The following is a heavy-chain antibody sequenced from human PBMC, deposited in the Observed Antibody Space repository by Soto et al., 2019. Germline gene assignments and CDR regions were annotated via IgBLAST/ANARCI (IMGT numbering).Heavy chain of an antibody. V-gene: IGHV3-33*01. D-gene: IGHD3-16*01. CDR2: IWYDGSNK. J-gene: IGHJ4*02. CDR3: ARWGNNKKLDY. CDR1: GFTFSSHG. Sequence: VGSLRLSCAASGFTFSSHGMHWVRQAPGKGLEWVAVIWYDGSNKYYGDSVEGRFTISRDNSRNTLYLQMNSLRAEDTAVYYCARWGNNKKLDYWGQGTLVTVSS.